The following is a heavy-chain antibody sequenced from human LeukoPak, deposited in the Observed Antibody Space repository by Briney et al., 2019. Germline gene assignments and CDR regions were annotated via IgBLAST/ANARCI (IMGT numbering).Heavy chain of an antibody. CDR1: GGTFSSYA. V-gene: IGHV1-69*05. CDR3: ARGTVTQDDAFDI. J-gene: IGHJ3*02. CDR2: IIPIFGTA. D-gene: IGHD4-17*01. Sequence: SVKVSCKASGGTFSSYAISWVRQAPGQGLEWMGGIIPIFGTANYAQKFQGRVTITTDESTSTAYMELSSLRSEDTAVYYCARGTVTQDDAFDIWGQGTMVTVSS.